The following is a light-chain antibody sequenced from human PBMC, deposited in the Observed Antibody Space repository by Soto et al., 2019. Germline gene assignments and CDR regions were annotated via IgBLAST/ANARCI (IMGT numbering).Light chain of an antibody. CDR1: SSDVGSYNL. Sequence: QSALTQPASVSGSPGQSITISCTGTSSDVGSYNLVSWFQQHPGKAPKLIIFEVTNRPSGLSNRFSGSKSANTASLTIAGLQAEDEANYYCSSYTDNGTHVVFGGGTKLTVL. V-gene: IGLV2-14*02. J-gene: IGLJ3*02. CDR2: EVT. CDR3: SSYTDNGTHVV.